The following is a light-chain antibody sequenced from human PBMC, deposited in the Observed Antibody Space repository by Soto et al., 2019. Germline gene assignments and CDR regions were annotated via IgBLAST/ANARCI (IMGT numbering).Light chain of an antibody. V-gene: IGKV2-30*01. CDR1: QSLIYRDGNTY. CDR2: RVS. CDR3: MQGTHWPELT. J-gene: IGKJ4*01. Sequence: DIVLTQSPLSLSVTLGQPASLSCKSSQSLIYRDGNTYLNWFHQRPGQSPRRLIYRVSNRDSGVPDRFSGSGSGTDFTLTISRVEAEDVGVYYCMQGTHWPELTFGGGTKVEIK.